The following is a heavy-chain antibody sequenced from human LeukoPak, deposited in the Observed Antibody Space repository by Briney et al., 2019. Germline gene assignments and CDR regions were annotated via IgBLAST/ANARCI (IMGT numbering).Heavy chain of an antibody. CDR3: ASGREYCSGGSCYSSDDAFDI. CDR1: GYTFTGYY. Sequence: ASVKVSCKASGYTFTGYYMHWVRQAPGQGLEWMGWINPNSGGTNYAQKFQGRVTMTRDTSISTAYMELSRLRSDNAAVYYCASGREYCSGGSCYSSDDAFDIWGQGTMVTVSS. V-gene: IGHV1-2*02. CDR2: INPNSGGT. J-gene: IGHJ3*02. D-gene: IGHD2-15*01.